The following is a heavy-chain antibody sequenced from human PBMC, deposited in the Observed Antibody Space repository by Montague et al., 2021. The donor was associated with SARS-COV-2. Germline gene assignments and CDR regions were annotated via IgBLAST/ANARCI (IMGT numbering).Heavy chain of an antibody. V-gene: IGHV4-4*07. CDR1: GGSISTYY. J-gene: IGHJ5*02. CDR3: ARTFWGSWFGESWFGP. CDR2: IYTNETT. Sequence: SETLSLTCTVSGGSISTYYWSWIRQPAGKGLEWIRRIYTNETTNYNPSLKSRVTMSVDTSKNQFSLKLTSVTAADTAVCYCARTFWGSWFGESWFGPWGQGTLVTVSS. D-gene: IGHD3-10*01.